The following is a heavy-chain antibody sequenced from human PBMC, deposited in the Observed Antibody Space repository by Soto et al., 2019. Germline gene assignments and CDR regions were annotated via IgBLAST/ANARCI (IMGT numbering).Heavy chain of an antibody. CDR3: VGVLVGTAGFFDN. V-gene: IGHV3-74*01. CDR1: GYTLSSYW. CDR2: ISSDGTTT. Sequence: EVQPVESGGGLVQPGDSLRLSCVVSGYTLSSYWMHWVRQVPGKGLVWVSRISSDGTTTNYADSVKGRFTISRDNAKNTLYLQMNSLKDDDTAVYYCVGVLVGTAGFFDNWGQGPLVTVSS. D-gene: IGHD2-15*01. J-gene: IGHJ4*02.